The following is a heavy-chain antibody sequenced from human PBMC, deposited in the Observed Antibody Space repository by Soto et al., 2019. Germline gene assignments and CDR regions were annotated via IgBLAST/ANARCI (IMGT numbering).Heavy chain of an antibody. Sequence: GGSLRLSCAASGFTFSSYAMHWVRQAPGKGLEWVAVISYDGSNKYYADSVKGRFTISRDNSENTLYLQMSSLRAEDAAVYYCAKDFFGSSDYYYAMDVWGQGTTVTVSS. CDR1: GFTFSSYA. D-gene: IGHD3-22*01. CDR2: ISYDGSNK. V-gene: IGHV3-30-3*01. CDR3: AKDFFGSSDYYYAMDV. J-gene: IGHJ6*02.